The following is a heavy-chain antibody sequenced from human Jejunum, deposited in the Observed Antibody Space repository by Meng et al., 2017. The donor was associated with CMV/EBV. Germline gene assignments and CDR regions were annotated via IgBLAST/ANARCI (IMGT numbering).Heavy chain of an antibody. Sequence: QVRLQEAGPGLVKPSQHPSLTCTVSGGSIRSGNYYWSWIRQPAGKGLEWIGRFYASGNTNYKPSLNSRVTMSVDTSKNQFSLKLNSVAAADTAVYYCVRGGDGYLYWGQGTLVTVSS. J-gene: IGHJ4*02. CDR2: FYASGNT. CDR1: GGSIRSGNYY. CDR3: VRGGDGYLY. D-gene: IGHD5-24*01. V-gene: IGHV4-61*02.